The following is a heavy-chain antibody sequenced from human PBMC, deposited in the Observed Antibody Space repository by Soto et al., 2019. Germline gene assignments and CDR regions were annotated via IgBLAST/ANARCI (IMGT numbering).Heavy chain of an antibody. Sequence: ASVKVSCKASGYTFTSYAMRWVRQAPGQRLEWMGWINAGNGNTKYSQKFQGRVTITRDTSASTAYMELSSLRSEDTAVYYCASSSSSYYYYGMDVWGQGTTVTVYS. D-gene: IGHD6-6*01. CDR2: INAGNGNT. CDR3: ASSSSSYYYYGMDV. V-gene: IGHV1-3*01. J-gene: IGHJ6*02. CDR1: GYTFTSYA.